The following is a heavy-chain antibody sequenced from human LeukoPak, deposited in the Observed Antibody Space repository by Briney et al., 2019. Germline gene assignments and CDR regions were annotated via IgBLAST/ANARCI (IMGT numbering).Heavy chain of an antibody. J-gene: IGHJ6*03. CDR3: ARFAAGGSYYYMDV. Sequence: GGSLRLSCAASGFTFSSYTMNWVRQPPGKGLEWVSNIGTSSTTIYYADSVKGRFTISRDNAKNSLYLQMNSLRADDTAVYYCARFAAGGSYYYMDVWGKGTTVTVSS. CDR1: GFTFSSYT. CDR2: IGTSSTTI. V-gene: IGHV3-48*01. D-gene: IGHD6-25*01.